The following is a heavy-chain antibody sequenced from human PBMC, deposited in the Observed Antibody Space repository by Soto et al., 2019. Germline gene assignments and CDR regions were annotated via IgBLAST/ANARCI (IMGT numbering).Heavy chain of an antibody. CDR1: GLTFSSSA. V-gene: IGHV3-30*03. CDR3: AAETKSYFYGMDV. CDR2: ISYDGSNK. J-gene: IGHJ6*02. Sequence: QVQLVESGGGVVQPGRSLRLSCAASGLTFSSSAMHWVRQAPGKGLEWVALISYDGSNKYYVDSVKGRFTISRDNSKNTLDLQMNSLREEDKAVYYCAAETKSYFYGMDVWGQGTTVTVSS.